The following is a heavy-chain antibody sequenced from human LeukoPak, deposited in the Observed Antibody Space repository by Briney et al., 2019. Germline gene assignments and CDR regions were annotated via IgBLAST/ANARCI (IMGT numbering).Heavy chain of an antibody. J-gene: IGHJ4*02. CDR3: ARGGPFYYDLGDY. V-gene: IGHV4-31*03. D-gene: IGHD3-22*01. Sequence: PSGTLSLTCTVSGGSISSGGYYWSWIRQLPGKALEWIGYIYYSGSTYYNPSLKSRVSISEDTSNNQFSLKLSSVPAADTAVYYCARGGPFYYDLGDYWGQGTLVTVSS. CDR1: GGSISSGGYY. CDR2: IYYSGST.